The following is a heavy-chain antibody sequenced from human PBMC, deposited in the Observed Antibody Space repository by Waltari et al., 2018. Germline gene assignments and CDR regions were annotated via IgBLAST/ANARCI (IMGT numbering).Heavy chain of an antibody. D-gene: IGHD6-19*01. CDR2: SSTYTGNT. Sequence: QVQLVQSGPEVKMPGASVQVYCKASGYNFDSYGISWVRQAPGQGLEWMGWSSTYTGNTDYAQKFQDRVTMYTDASTSTAYLDLRSLRSDDTAVYYCARDQTYSSGSPATYWGQGTLVTVSS. J-gene: IGHJ4*02. CDR3: ARDQTYSSGSPATY. V-gene: IGHV1-18*01. CDR1: GYNFDSYG.